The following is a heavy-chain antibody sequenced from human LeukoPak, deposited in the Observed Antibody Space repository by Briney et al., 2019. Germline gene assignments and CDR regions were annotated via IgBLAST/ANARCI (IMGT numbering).Heavy chain of an antibody. CDR2: IIPIFGTA. Sequence: ASVKVSCKASGYTFTSYGISWVRQAPGQGLEWMGGIIPIFGTANYAQKFQGRVTITTDESTSTAYMELSSLRSEDTAVYYCARGDSSSSYMDVWGKGTTVTVSS. CDR3: ARGDSSSSYMDV. CDR1: GYTFTSYG. D-gene: IGHD3-22*01. V-gene: IGHV1-69*05. J-gene: IGHJ6*03.